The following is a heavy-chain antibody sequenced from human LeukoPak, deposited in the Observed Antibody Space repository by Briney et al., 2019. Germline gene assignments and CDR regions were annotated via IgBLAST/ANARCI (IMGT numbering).Heavy chain of an antibody. CDR3: AKVGLGNTAIHI. V-gene: IGHV1-8*01. D-gene: IGHD5-18*01. Sequence: ASVKVSCKASGYTFPNYDINWVRQATGQGLEGVGWMNFNSGNTGYAQTLQGRVTMTRNTAISTVYMELSSLKSEDTAIYYCAKVGLGNTAIHIWGQGTMVTVSS. CDR2: MNFNSGNT. J-gene: IGHJ3*02. CDR1: GYTFPNYD.